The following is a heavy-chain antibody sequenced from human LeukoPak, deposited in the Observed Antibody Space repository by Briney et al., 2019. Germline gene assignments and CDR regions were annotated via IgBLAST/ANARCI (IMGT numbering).Heavy chain of an antibody. J-gene: IGHJ1*01. V-gene: IGHV4-59*01. D-gene: IGHD6-6*01. CDR3: ARASSALTAYFQH. Sequence: SETLSLTCTVSGGSINNYYWTWIRQPPGKGREWSGYIYYSGSTNYNPSLKSRVTISVDTSKNQSSLKLSSVTAADTAVYYCARASSALTAYFQHWGQGTLVTVSP. CDR2: IYYSGST. CDR1: GGSINNYY.